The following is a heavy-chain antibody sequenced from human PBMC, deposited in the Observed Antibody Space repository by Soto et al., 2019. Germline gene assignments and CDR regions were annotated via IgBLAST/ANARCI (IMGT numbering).Heavy chain of an antibody. V-gene: IGHV2-5*02. CDR1: GFSLSTRGVG. J-gene: IGHJ4*02. D-gene: IGHD5-12*01. CDR2: IFWDDDK. Sequence: QITLKESGPPLVKPTQTLTLTCSFSGFSLSTRGVGVGWIRQPPGTALEWLALIFWDDDKWYSPSLRSRLTIPEDTSKNQVVLTRTNMDPVDTATYDCAHRSRGYAYYFDQWGQGTLVTVSS. CDR3: AHRSRGYAYYFDQ.